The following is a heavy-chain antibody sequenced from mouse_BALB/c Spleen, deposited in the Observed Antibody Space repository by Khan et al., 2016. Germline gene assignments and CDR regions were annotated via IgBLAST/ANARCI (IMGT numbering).Heavy chain of an antibody. D-gene: IGHD1-1*01. V-gene: IGHV9-3-1*01. CDR1: GYTFTNFG. J-gene: IGHJ2*01. CDR3: ATGITTVIATRRNY. Sequence: QIQLVQSGPELKKPGETVKISCKASGYTFTNFGINWVRQAPGKGLEWMDWINTNTGETTYDDDFKGRFAFSLETSASTAYLQLNNLKHEDTATYFCATGITTVIATRRNYWGQGTTLTVSS. CDR2: INTNTGET.